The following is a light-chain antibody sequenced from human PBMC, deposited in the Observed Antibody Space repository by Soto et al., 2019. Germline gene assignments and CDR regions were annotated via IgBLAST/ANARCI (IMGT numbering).Light chain of an antibody. V-gene: IGLV2-14*01. Sequence: QSVLTQPASVSGSPGQSITISCTGTSSDIGGHDYVSWYQHHPGKAPQLMIYEVTNRPSGISNRFSGSKSGNTASLTISGLQAEDEADYYCTSYTRGTYVLFGGGTKVTVL. J-gene: IGLJ2*01. CDR2: EVT. CDR3: TSYTRGTYVL. CDR1: SSDIGGHDY.